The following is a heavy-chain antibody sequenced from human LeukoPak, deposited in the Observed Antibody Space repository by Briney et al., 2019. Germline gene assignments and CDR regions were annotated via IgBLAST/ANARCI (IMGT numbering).Heavy chain of an antibody. CDR3: AKDLGTYYDFWSGVGYFQH. CDR1: GFTFSSYG. CDR2: ISYDGSNK. D-gene: IGHD3-3*01. J-gene: IGHJ1*01. V-gene: IGHV3-30*18. Sequence: GGSLRLSCAASGFTFSSYGMHWVRQAPGKGLEWVAVISYDGSNKYYADSVKGRFTISRDNSKNTLYLQMNSLRAEDTAVYYCAKDLGTYYDFWSGVGYFQHWGQGTLVTVSS.